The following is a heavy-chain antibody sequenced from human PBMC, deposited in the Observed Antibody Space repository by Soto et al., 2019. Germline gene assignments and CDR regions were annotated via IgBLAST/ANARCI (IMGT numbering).Heavy chain of an antibody. CDR1: GGTFRNSA. Sequence: QVQLEQSGAEVKKPGSSVKVSCKASGGTFRNSAISWVRQAPGQGLEWMGGIMPIFRTPDYSQKFQGRVTITADEXTSTAYRELSGLRSDDTAVYYCARDNDRPQLGGNYYYILGVWGQGTTVTVSS. CDR2: IMPIFRTP. J-gene: IGHJ6*02. CDR3: ARDNDRPQLGGNYYYILGV. V-gene: IGHV1-69*12. D-gene: IGHD1-1*01.